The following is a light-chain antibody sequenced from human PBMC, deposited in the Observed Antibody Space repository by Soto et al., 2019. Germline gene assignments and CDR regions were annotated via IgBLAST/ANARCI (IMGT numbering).Light chain of an antibody. CDR3: QTWGTGIRV. Sequence: QPVLTQSPSASASLGASVKLTCTLSSGHISYDIAWHQQQPGKGPRYLMKLNSDGSHSKRDGIPDRFSGSSSGAERYLTISSLQSEDEADYYCQTWGTGIRVFGGGTKLTVL. CDR1: SGHISYD. J-gene: IGLJ2*01. CDR2: LNSDGSH. V-gene: IGLV4-69*01.